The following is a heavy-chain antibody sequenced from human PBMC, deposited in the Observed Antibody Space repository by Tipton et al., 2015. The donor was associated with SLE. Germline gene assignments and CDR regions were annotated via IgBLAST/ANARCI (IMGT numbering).Heavy chain of an antibody. CDR2: ISYSGAT. Sequence: TLSLTCTVSGDTIDGNTYFWDWIRQPPGKGLMLIGSISYSGATSYNPSLKSRVTISVDTSKNQFSLSLISVTAADTAVYYCARGTHLADSVTRAFDNWGQGTLVTVS. CDR1: GDTIDGNTYF. CDR3: ARGTHLADSVTRAFDN. J-gene: IGHJ4*02. D-gene: IGHD3-16*01. V-gene: IGHV4-39*07.